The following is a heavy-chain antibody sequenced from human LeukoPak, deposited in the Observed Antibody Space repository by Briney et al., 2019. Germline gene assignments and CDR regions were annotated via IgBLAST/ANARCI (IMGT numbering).Heavy chain of an antibody. V-gene: IGHV4-39*01. J-gene: IGHJ3*02. Sequence: SETLSLTCTVSGGSISSSSYYWGWIRQPPGKGLEWIGSIYYSGSTYYNPSLKSRVTISVDTSKNQFSLKLSSVTAADTAVYYCARWSFDSSGYYVDDAFDIWGQGTMVTVSS. CDR2: IYYSGST. CDR3: ARWSFDSSGYYVDDAFDI. D-gene: IGHD3-22*01. CDR1: GGSISSSSYY.